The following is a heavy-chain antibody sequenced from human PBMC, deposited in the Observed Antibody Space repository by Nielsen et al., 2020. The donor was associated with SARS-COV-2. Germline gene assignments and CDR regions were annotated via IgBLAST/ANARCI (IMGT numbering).Heavy chain of an antibody. V-gene: IGHV3-23*01. D-gene: IGHD2-2*01. Sequence: GESLKISCAASGFTFSSYAMSWVRQAPGKGLEWVSAISGNGGSTYYADSVKGRFTISRDNSKNTLYLQMNSLRAEDTAVYYCAKLGGYCSSTSCSDYWGQGTLVTVSS. J-gene: IGHJ4*02. CDR1: GFTFSSYA. CDR3: AKLGGYCSSTSCSDY. CDR2: ISGNGGST.